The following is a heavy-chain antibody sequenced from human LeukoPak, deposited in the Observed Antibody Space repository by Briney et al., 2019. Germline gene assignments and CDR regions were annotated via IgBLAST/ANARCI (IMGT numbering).Heavy chain of an antibody. V-gene: IGHV4-59*01. CDR2: IYYSGST. CDR3: ASSPDILTGYYPYCVY. D-gene: IGHD3-9*01. Sequence: SETLSLTCTVSGGSISSYYWSWIRQPPGKGLEWIGYIYYSGSTNYNPSLKSRVTISVDTSKNQFSLKLSSVTAADTAVYYCASSPDILTGYYPYCVYWGQGTLVTVSS. CDR1: GGSISSYY. J-gene: IGHJ4*02.